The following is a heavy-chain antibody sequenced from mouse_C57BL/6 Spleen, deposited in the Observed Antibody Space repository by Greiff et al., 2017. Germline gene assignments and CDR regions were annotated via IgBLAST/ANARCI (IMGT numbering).Heavy chain of an antibody. Sequence: VQLKESGAELVKPGASVKLSCTASGFNIKDYYMHWVKQRTEQGLEWIGRIDTEDGETKYAPKFQGKATITADTSSNTAYLQLSSLTSEDTAVYYCARDSNYGRGAMDYWGQGTSVTVSS. D-gene: IGHD2-5*01. CDR1: GFNIKDYY. V-gene: IGHV14-2*01. CDR2: IDTEDGET. J-gene: IGHJ4*01. CDR3: ARDSNYGRGAMDY.